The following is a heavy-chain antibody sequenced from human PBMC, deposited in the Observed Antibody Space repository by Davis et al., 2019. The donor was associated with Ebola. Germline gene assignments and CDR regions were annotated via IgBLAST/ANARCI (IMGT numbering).Heavy chain of an antibody. CDR2: ITAGNGDT. Sequence: AASVTVSCKASGYTFTNYAIHWVRQAPGQRLEWMGWITAGNGDTKYSQKFQGRVTITSDTSASTAYMELSSLRSEDTAVYYCSRGGAARPDWGQGTPVTVSS. V-gene: IGHV1-3*01. CDR1: GYTFTNYA. CDR3: SRGGAARPD. D-gene: IGHD6-6*01. J-gene: IGHJ4*02.